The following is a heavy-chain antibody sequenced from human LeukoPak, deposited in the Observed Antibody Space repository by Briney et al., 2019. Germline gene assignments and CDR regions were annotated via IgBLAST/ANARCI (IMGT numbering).Heavy chain of an antibody. CDR3: ARDSSDWPRFDY. J-gene: IGHJ4*02. D-gene: IGHD6-19*01. V-gene: IGHV3-7*03. CDR2: IKEDGSEK. Sequence: PGGSLRLSCIASGFTFSSYWMTWVRQAPGKGLEWVANIKEDGSEKYYVDSVKGRFTISRDNAKNSLHLQMNSLRAEDTAVYYCARDSSDWPRFDYWGRGTLVTVSS. CDR1: GFTFSSYW.